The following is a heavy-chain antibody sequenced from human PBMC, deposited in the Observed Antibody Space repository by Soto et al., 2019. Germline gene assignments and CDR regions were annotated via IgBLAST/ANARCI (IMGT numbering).Heavy chain of an antibody. D-gene: IGHD6-19*01. Sequence: EVQLLESGGGLVQPGGSLRLSCAASGFTFSSYAMSWVRQAPGKGLEWVSAISVSGGSTYYADSVKGRFTIPRDISKNTLYLQMNSLRAEDTAVYYCARRSSGWYFDYWGQGTLVTVSS. CDR2: ISVSGGST. CDR3: ARRSSGWYFDY. V-gene: IGHV3-23*01. CDR1: GFTFSSYA. J-gene: IGHJ4*02.